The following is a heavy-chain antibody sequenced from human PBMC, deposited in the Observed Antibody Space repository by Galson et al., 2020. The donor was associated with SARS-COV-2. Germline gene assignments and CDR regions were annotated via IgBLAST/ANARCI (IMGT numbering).Heavy chain of an antibody. CDR2: AWYGGSVI. Sequence: GGSLRLSCAASGININSYGMHWVRQAPGKGLEWVAVAWYGGSVIYYADSIKGRFTVSRDDSKNTVYLEMNSLRAEDTAVYFCARGSGLSSPPAHYYDTSVYFAEYFVYWGLGTLVTVSS. CDR3: ARGSGLSSPPAHYYDTSVYFAEYFVY. V-gene: IGHV3-33*01. D-gene: IGHD3-22*01. CDR1: GININSYG. J-gene: IGHJ1*01.